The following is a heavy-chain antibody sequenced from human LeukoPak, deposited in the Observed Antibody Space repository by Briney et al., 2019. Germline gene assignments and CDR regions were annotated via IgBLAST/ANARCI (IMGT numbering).Heavy chain of an antibody. J-gene: IGHJ4*02. D-gene: IGHD5-12*01. V-gene: IGHV4-59*08. CDR3: ASSRSLYSGYDYYFDY. CDR1: GGSISSYY. CDR2: IYYSGST. Sequence: SETLSLTCTVSGGSISSYYWSWIRQPPGKGLEWIGYIYYSGSTNYNPSLKSRVTISVDTSKNQFSLKLSSVTAADTAVYYCASSRSLYSGYDYYFDYWGQGTLVTVPS.